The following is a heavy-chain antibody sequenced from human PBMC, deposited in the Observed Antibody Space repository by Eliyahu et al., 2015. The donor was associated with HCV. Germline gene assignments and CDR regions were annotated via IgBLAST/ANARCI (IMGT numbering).Heavy chain of an antibody. CDR1: GFTFSSYW. CDR3: AREGPFWFDP. J-gene: IGHJ5*02. Sequence: EVQLVESGGGXVQPGGSLXLSCAASGFTFSSYWMXWVXQAPGKGKGLVWGSRINSDGSSTSYADSVKGRFTISRDNAKNTLYLQMNSLRAEDTAVYYCAREGPFWFDPWGQGTLVTVSS. CDR2: INSDGSST. V-gene: IGHV3-74*01.